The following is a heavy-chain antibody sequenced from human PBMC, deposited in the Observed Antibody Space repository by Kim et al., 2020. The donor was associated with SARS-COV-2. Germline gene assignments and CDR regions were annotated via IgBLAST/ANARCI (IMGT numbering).Heavy chain of an antibody. V-gene: IGHV4-39*07. J-gene: IGHJ5*02. CDR2: T. D-gene: IGHD4-4*01. CDR3: ARDVTRGWFDP. Sequence: TYVNPSRRGRVTILETTSKNPFSLKLSSVTAADTAVYYCARDVTRGWFDPWGQGTLVTVSS.